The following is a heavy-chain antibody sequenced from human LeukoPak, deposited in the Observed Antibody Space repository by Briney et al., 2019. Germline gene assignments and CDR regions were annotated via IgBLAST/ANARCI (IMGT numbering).Heavy chain of an antibody. D-gene: IGHD1-26*01. CDR1: GFTFSDYY. J-gene: IGHJ4*02. Sequence: GESLRLSCAASGFTFSDYYMMWMRQAPGRGLEWVSFISSSGTAIKYADSVKGRFTISRDNAKNSLDLQMDSLRDEDTAVYYCASEVVGSSPPRDYWGQGTLVTVSS. V-gene: IGHV3-11*01. CDR3: ASEVVGSSPPRDY. CDR2: ISSSGTAI.